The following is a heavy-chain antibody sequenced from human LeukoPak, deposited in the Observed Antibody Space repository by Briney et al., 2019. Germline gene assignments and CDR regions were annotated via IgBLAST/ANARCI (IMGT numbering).Heavy chain of an antibody. CDR3: ARDPDRKRGYSYGYDY. CDR1: GFTFSSYE. V-gene: IGHV3-48*03. J-gene: IGHJ4*02. D-gene: IGHD5-18*01. CDR2: ISSSGSTI. Sequence: GGSLRLSCAASGFTFSSYEMNWVRQAPGKGLEWVSYISSSGSTIYYADSVKGRFTTSRDNAKNSLYLQMNSLRAEDTAVYYCARDPDRKRGYSYGYDYWGQGTLVTVSS.